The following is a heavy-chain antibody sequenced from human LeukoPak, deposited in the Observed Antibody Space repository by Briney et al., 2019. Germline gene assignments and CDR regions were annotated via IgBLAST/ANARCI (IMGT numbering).Heavy chain of an antibody. CDR3: ARAGDGVSFHMDV. J-gene: IGHJ6*03. D-gene: IGHD7-27*01. Sequence: GGSLRLSCAASGFTFSSYGMHWVRQAPGKGLEWVAFIRYDGSNKYYADSVKGRFTISRDNSKNTLYLQMNSLRAEDTAVYYCARAGDGVSFHMDVWGKGTTVTISS. V-gene: IGHV3-30*02. CDR1: GFTFSSYG. CDR2: IRYDGSNK.